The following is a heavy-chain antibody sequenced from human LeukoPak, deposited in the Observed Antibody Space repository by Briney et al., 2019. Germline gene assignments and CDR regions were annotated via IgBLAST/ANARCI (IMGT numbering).Heavy chain of an antibody. CDR3: AREVGSSRAFDI. V-gene: IGHV3-11*05. D-gene: IGHD2-15*01. CDR2: FDRGRDGK. Sequence: GGSLRLSCAGSGFRFSDYYMAWNRQTPGKGLQRVSFFDRGRDGKAHADSVQGRFTFSRDNDKNSLYLLLNSLTAEDTAVYYCAREVGSSRAFDIWGQGTMVTVSS. J-gene: IGHJ3*02. CDR1: GFRFSDYY.